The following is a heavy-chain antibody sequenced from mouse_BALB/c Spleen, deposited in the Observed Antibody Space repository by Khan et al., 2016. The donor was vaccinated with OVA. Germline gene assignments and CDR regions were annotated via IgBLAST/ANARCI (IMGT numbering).Heavy chain of an antibody. CDR3: AKRTTEYALDY. D-gene: IGHD2-14*01. CDR1: GYTFTSHT. CDR2: INPRSG. J-gene: IGHJ4*01. V-gene: IGHV1-4*01. Sequence: VQLQQSGAELARPGASVKMSCKASGYTFTSHTMHWIKQRPGQGLEWIGYINPRSGYNQKLNDKATLTADISSSTAYMQLSSLTSEDSAVYYRAKRTTEYALDYWGQGTSVTVSS.